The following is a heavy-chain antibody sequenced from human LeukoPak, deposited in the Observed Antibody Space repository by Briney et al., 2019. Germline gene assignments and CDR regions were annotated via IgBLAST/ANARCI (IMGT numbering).Heavy chain of an antibody. CDR3: ARGRLNAFDI. J-gene: IGHJ3*02. CDR1: GFTFSNYW. CDR2: IKQDGSEK. D-gene: IGHD3-16*01. V-gene: IGHV3-7*04. Sequence: PGGSLRLSCAASGFTFSNYWTNWVRQAPGKGLEWVANIKQDGSEKYYVDSVKGRFTISRDNAKNSLYLQMNSLRAEDTAVYYCARGRLNAFDIWGQGTMVTVSS.